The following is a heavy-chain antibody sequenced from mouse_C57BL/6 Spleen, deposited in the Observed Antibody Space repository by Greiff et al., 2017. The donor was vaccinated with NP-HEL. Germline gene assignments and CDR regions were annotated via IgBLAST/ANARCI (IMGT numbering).Heavy chain of an antibody. CDR3: ARSPFTTVVALDY. D-gene: IGHD1-1*01. V-gene: IGHV1-82*01. J-gene: IGHJ2*01. CDR2: IYPGDGDT. Sequence: VQLQQSGPELVKPGASVKISCKASGYAFSSSWMNWVKQRPGKGLEWIGRIYPGDGDTNYNGKFKGKATLTAAKSSSTAYMQLSSLTSEDSAVYFCARSPFTTVVALDYWGQGTTLTVSS. CDR1: GYAFSSSW.